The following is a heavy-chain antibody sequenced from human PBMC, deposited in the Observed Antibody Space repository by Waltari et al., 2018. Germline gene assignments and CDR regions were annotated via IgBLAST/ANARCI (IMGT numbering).Heavy chain of an antibody. CDR2: IYYSGSI. CDR3: ARHWKRNGYRFDP. J-gene: IGHJ5*02. CDR1: GGSISRCRYY. Sequence: QLQLQESGPGLVKPSATLSPTCSVSGGSISRCRYYWGWIRQSPGKGLEWIGSIYYSGSIYYNPTLQSRVTISGDTSKNQFSLNLSSVTAADTAVYYCARHWKRNGYRFDPWGQGTRVNVSS. D-gene: IGHD5-12*01. V-gene: IGHV4-39*01.